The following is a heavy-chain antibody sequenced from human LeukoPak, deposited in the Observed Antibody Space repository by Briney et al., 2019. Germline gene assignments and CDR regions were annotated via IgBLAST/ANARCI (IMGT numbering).Heavy chain of an antibody. CDR3: ARERDGYTHYYYYMDV. V-gene: IGHV3-21*01. Sequence: PGGSLRLSCVASGFTFSGYSMSWVRQAPGKGLEWVSSISTSSIYIYYADSVKGRFTISRDNAKNSLYLQMNSLRAEDTAVYYCARERDGYTHYYYYMDVWGKGTTVTISS. CDR2: ISTSSIYI. J-gene: IGHJ6*03. D-gene: IGHD5-24*01. CDR1: GFTFSGYS.